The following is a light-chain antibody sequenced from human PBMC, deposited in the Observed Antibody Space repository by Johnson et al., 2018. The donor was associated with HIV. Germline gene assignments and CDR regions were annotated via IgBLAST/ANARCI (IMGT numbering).Light chain of an antibody. V-gene: IGLV1-51*01. CDR3: GTWDSRLTAGHV. Sequence: QSVLTQPPSVSAAPGQKVTISCSGSSSNIGNNYVSWYQQLPVTAPKLLIYDNNKRPSGIPDRISGSKSGTSATLGITRLQTGDEADDYCGTWDSRLTAGHVFGSGTKATLL. CDR2: DNN. J-gene: IGLJ1*01. CDR1: SSNIGNNY.